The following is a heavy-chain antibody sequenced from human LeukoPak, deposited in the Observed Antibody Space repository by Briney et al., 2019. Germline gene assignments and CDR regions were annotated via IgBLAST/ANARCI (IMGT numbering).Heavy chain of an antibody. Sequence: GGSLRLSCAASGFTFDNYAMHWVRQAPGKGLEWVAVISYDGSNKYYADSVKGRFTISRDNFKNTLYLQMNSLRPEDTAVYSCARAGMGLQYPSVNYFYGMDVWGQGTTVTVSS. CDR3: ARAGMGLQYPSVNYFYGMDV. V-gene: IGHV3-30*01. CDR2: ISYDGSNK. D-gene: IGHD2-2*02. CDR1: GFTFDNYA. J-gene: IGHJ6*02.